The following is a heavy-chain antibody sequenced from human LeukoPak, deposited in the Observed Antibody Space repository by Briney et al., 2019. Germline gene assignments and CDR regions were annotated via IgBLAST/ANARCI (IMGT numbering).Heavy chain of an antibody. J-gene: IGHJ6*02. V-gene: IGHV3-30-3*01. CDR3: ARDLASTVYYYYGLDV. D-gene: IGHD4-11*01. CDR2: ISYDGSNK. CDR1: GFTFTSYA. Sequence: GGSLRLSCAASGFTFTSYATHWVRQAPGKGLEWVAVISYDGSNKYYADSVKGRFTISRGNSKNTLYLQMNSLRPEDTAVYSCARDLASTVYYYYGLDVWGQGTTVTVSS.